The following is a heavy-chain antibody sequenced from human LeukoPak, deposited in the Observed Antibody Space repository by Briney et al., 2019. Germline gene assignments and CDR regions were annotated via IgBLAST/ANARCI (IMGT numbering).Heavy chain of an antibody. J-gene: IGHJ4*02. CDR3: ARVSQSTLMMYYFDY. D-gene: IGHD3-16*01. Sequence: GASVKVSCKASGYTFTSYGISWVRQAPGQGLEWMGWISAYNGNTNYAQKLQGRVTMTTDTSTSTAYMELRSLRSDDTAVYYCARVSQSTLMMYYFDYWGQGTLVTVSS. CDR2: ISAYNGNT. CDR1: GYTFTSYG. V-gene: IGHV1-18*01.